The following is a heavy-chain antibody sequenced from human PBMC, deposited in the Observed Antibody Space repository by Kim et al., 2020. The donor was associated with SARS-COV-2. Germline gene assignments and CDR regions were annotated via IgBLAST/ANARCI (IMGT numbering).Heavy chain of an antibody. CDR2: ISPGSGGT. V-gene: IGHV3-23*01. J-gene: IGHJ4*02. CDR1: GFTFRSNA. CDR3: AKAPGVTVTTPIDY. Sequence: GGSLRLSCAASGFTFRSNAMNWVRQAPGKGLEWVSVISPGSGGTYYADSVKGRFTISRDNSKNTLYLQMNSLRAEDTALYYCAKAPGVTVTTPIDYWGQGTLVTVSS. D-gene: IGHD4-4*01.